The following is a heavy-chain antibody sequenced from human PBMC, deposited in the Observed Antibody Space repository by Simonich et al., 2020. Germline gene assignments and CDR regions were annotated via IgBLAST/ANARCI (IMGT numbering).Heavy chain of an antibody. Sequence: EVQLVESGGGLVQPGGSLRLSCAASGLTFSSYWMSWVRQAPGKGLAWVDNIKQDGSEKYYVDSGKGRFTIHRDNAKNSLYLQMNSLRAEDTAVYYCARDGLGTAYYYYMDVWGKGTTVTVSS. V-gene: IGHV3-7*01. D-gene: IGHD7-27*01. J-gene: IGHJ6*03. CDR3: ARDGLGTAYYYYMDV. CDR1: GLTFSSYW. CDR2: IKQDGSEK.